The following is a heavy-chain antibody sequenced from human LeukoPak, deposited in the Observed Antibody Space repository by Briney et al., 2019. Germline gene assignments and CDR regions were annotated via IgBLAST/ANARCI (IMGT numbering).Heavy chain of an antibody. CDR2: MNPKNGGT. J-gene: IGHJ5*02. CDR1: GYTFSDYY. CDR3: ARCSVVVPAAINWFDP. D-gene: IGHD2-2*01. Sequence: ASVKVSCKASGYTFSDYYMHWVRQAPGQGLEWMGWMNPKNGGTNYAWKFQGRVIMTRDTSINTAYMELSRLTSDDTAVYYCARCSVVVPAAINWFDPWGQGTLVTVSS. V-gene: IGHV1-2*02.